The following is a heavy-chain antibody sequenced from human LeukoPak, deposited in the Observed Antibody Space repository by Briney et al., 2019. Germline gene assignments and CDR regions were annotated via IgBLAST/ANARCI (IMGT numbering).Heavy chain of an antibody. Sequence: GGSLRLSCAASGFRFGSDWMSWVRQAPGKGLEWVANINPDGSEKYYVDSVKGRFTISRDNDKNSLYLQLNSLRAEDTAVYYCARAQNDVEMATINDAFDIWGQGTMVTVSS. CDR3: ARAQNDVEMATINDAFDI. D-gene: IGHD5-24*01. CDR2: INPDGSEK. CDR1: GFRFGSDW. J-gene: IGHJ3*02. V-gene: IGHV3-7*01.